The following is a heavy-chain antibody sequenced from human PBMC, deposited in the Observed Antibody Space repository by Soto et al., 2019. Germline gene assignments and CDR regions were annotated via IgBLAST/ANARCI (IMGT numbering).Heavy chain of an antibody. CDR1: GFTFCSYG. V-gene: IGHV3-33*01. D-gene: IGHD6-19*01. J-gene: IGHJ4*02. Sequence: QVQLVESGGGVVQPGRSLRLSCAASGFTFCSYGMHWVRQAPGKGLEWVAVIWYDGSNKYYADSVKGRFTITRDNSKDSLYLQMNSLRAEDTAVYYCARDPGRSSGWYPDHQYYFDYWGQGTLVTVSS. CDR2: IWYDGSNK. CDR3: ARDPGRSSGWYPDHQYYFDY.